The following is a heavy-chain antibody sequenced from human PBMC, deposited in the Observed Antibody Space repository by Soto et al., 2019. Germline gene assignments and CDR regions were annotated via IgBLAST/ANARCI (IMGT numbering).Heavy chain of an antibody. CDR1: GGTFSSYA. CDR3: ASVFLLWFGELKAARWNHDAFDI. V-gene: IGHV1-69*06. D-gene: IGHD3-10*01. J-gene: IGHJ3*02. Sequence: GASVKVSCKASGGTFSSYAISWVRQAPGQGLEWMGGIIPIFGTANYAQKFQGRVTITADKSTSTAYMELSSLRSEDTAVYYCASVFLLWFGELKAARWNHDAFDIWGQGTMVTVSS. CDR2: IIPIFGTA.